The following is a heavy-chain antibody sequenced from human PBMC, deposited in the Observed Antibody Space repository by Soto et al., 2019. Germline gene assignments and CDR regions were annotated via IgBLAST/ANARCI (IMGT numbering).Heavy chain of an antibody. Sequence: SETLSLTCTVSGGSISSGDYYWSWIRQPPGKGLEWIGYIYYSGSTYYNPSLKSRVTISVDTSKNQFSLKLSSVTAADTAVYYCARNNAPGVGWFDPWGQGTLVTVSS. J-gene: IGHJ5*02. CDR2: IYYSGST. CDR3: ARNNAPGVGWFDP. V-gene: IGHV4-30-4*01. D-gene: IGHD3-10*01. CDR1: GGSISSGDYY.